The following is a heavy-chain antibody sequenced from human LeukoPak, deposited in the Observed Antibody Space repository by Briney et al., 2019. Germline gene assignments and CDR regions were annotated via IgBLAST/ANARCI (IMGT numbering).Heavy chain of an antibody. D-gene: IGHD1-14*01. CDR3: VRGDNRDY. CDR2: IGKTSRDM. Sequence: GGSLRLSCAASGFSFSTSTMNWVRQAPGKGLEWISSIGKTSRDMYYADSVRGRFTISRDNAKNSLFLLMNSLRVEDTSVSYCVRGDNRDYWGQGTLVTVSS. CDR1: GFSFSTST. J-gene: IGHJ4*02. V-gene: IGHV3-21*01.